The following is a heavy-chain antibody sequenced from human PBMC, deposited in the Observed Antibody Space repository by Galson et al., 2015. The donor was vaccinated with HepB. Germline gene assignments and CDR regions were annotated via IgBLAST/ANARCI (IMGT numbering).Heavy chain of an antibody. D-gene: IGHD3-22*01. Sequence: SVKVSCKASGGTFKTYAISWVRQAPGHGPEWMGGIFPIFGTANYAQSFQGRVTIIADASTSTVYMELSSLRSEDTAVYYCATVPLYYYDSGGRPYYFNYWGQGTLVTVSS. CDR1: GGTFKTYA. V-gene: IGHV1-69*13. CDR3: ATVPLYYYDSGGRPYYFNY. J-gene: IGHJ4*02. CDR2: IFPIFGTA.